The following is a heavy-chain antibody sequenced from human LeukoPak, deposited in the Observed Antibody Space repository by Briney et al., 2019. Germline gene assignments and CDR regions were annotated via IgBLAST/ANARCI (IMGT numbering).Heavy chain of an antibody. D-gene: IGHD6-19*01. CDR2: TYYRSKWYS. CDR3: ARDQGYATGWSDAFDF. V-gene: IGHV6-1*01. CDR1: GDSFSSNSAA. Sequence: SQTLSLTCAISGDSFSSNSAAWDWIRQSPSRGLEWLGRTYYRSKWYSDYALSVKSRISINPDTSKNQCSLHLNSVTPEDTAVYYCARDQGYATGWSDAFDFWGQGTMVTVSS. J-gene: IGHJ3*01.